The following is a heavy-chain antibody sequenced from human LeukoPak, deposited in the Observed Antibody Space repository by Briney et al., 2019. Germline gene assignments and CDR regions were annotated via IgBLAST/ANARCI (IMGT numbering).Heavy chain of an antibody. CDR1: GGSISRSSYY. Sequence: SETLSLTCTVSGGSISRSSYYWGWIRQPPGKGLEWIGSIYYSGSTYYNPSLKSRVTISVDTSKNQFSLKLSSVTAADTAVYYCARVELELYNYWGQGTLVTVSS. V-gene: IGHV4-39*07. J-gene: IGHJ4*02. D-gene: IGHD1-7*01. CDR3: ARVELELYNY. CDR2: IYYSGST.